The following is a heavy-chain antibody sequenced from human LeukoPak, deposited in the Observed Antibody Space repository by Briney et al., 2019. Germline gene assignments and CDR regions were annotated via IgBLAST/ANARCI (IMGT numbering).Heavy chain of an antibody. V-gene: IGHV3-43D*03. CDR3: AKDSGSGLYYYYYMDV. D-gene: IGHD3-10*01. Sequence: PGGSLRLSCAASGFTFDDCAMHWVRQAPGKGLEWVSLISWDGSSIYYADSVKGRFTISRDNSKNSLYLQMNSLKTEDTALYYCAKDSGSGLYYYYYMDVWGKGTAVTVSS. J-gene: IGHJ6*03. CDR2: ISWDGSSI. CDR1: GFTFDDCA.